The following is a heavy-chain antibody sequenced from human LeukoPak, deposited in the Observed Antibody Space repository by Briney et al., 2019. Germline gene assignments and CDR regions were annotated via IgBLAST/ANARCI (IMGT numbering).Heavy chain of an antibody. J-gene: IGHJ4*02. CDR2: INPNSGGT. CDR3: ARGGYSSSWYPGGVDY. D-gene: IGHD6-13*01. Sequence: ASVKVSCKASGYTFTGYYMHWVRQAPGQGLEWMGWINPNSGGTNYAQKFQGRVTMTRDTSISTAYMELGRLRSDDTAVYYCARGGYSSSWYPGGVDYWGQGTLVTVSS. V-gene: IGHV1-2*02. CDR1: GYTFTGYY.